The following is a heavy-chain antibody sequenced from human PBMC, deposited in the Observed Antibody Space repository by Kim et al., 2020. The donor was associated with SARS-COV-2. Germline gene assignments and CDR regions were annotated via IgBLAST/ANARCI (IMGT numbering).Heavy chain of an antibody. CDR3: VRDKTRKNTGGWGYYYSYAMDV. J-gene: IGHJ6*02. V-gene: IGHV3-9*01. CDR1: GFTLHDYA. Sequence: GGSLRLSCTASGFTLHDYAMHWVRQAPGKGLEWVSYITWNSGTTAYANSVKGRFTISRDNAESALYLQMNSLRAEDTAFYFCVRDKTRKNTGGWGYYYSYAMDVWGQGTTVTVSS. D-gene: IGHD7-27*01. CDR2: ITWNSGTT.